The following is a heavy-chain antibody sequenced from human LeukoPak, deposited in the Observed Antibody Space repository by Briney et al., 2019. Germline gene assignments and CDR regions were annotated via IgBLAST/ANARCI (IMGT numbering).Heavy chain of an antibody. CDR2: IKQDGSRK. CDR1: GFTFSNYW. Sequence: PGGSLRLSCAASGFTFSNYWMDWVRQAPGKGLEWVAKIKQDGSRKDYVDSVKGRFTISRDNAKNSLYLEMSSLRAEDTAVYYCARDPAMVRGVIPNWGQGTLVTVSS. D-gene: IGHD3-10*01. CDR3: ARDPAMVRGVIPN. V-gene: IGHV3-7*01. J-gene: IGHJ4*02.